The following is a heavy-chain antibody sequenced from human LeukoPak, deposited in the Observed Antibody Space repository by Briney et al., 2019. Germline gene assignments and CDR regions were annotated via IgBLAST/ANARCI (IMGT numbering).Heavy chain of an antibody. CDR1: GFTFSSYG. CDR2: ISYDGSNK. Sequence: GGSLRLPCAASGFTFSSYGMHWVRQAPGKGLEWVAGISYDGSNKYYADSVKHRFTISRDNSKNTVHLQMNSLRTEDTAVYYCARDLELEGGGMDVWGQTTTV. V-gene: IGHV3-30*03. D-gene: IGHD1-1*01. J-gene: IGHJ6*02. CDR3: ARDLELEGGGMDV.